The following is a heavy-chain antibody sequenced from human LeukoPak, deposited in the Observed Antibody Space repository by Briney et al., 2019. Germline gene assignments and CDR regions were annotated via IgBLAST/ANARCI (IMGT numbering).Heavy chain of an antibody. CDR3: ARVSSYYDILTGVYDY. CDR2: IKQDGSEK. D-gene: IGHD3-9*01. CDR1: GFTFSSYW. V-gene: IGHV3-7*01. J-gene: IGHJ4*02. Sequence: PGGSLRLSCAASGFTFSSYWMSWVRQAPGKGLEWVANIKQDGSEKYYVDSVKGRFTISRDNAKNSLYLQMSSLRAEDTAVYYCARVSSYYDILTGVYDYWGQGTLVTVSS.